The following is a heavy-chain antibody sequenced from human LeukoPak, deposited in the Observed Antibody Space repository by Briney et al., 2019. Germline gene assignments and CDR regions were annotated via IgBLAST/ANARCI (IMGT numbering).Heavy chain of an antibody. CDR2: ISFDGGDK. CDR3: AKSGSHNAFDT. D-gene: IGHD1-26*01. Sequence: PGGSLRLSCAASGFTFNTYALHWVRQAPDKGLEWVTIISFDGGDKYYADSVKGRFTISRDNSKNTLYLQMNSLRAEDTAVYYCAKSGSHNAFDTWGQGTMVTVSS. J-gene: IGHJ3*02. CDR1: GFTFNTYA. V-gene: IGHV3-30-3*01.